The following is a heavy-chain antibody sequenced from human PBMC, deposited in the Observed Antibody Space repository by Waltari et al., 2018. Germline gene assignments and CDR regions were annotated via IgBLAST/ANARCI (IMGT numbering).Heavy chain of an antibody. CDR2: IYYSGDT. J-gene: IGHJ2*01. CDR3: ARVTSEFRSPYFYFDL. CDR1: GDSIISTYYY. Sequence: QLQLQESGPGLVKPSETLSLTCSVSGDSIISTYYYWGWIRQPPGKGLEWIGSIYYSGDTFYSPSLNSRVTISVDTSKNQFSLKLTSVTAADTALYYCARVTSEFRSPYFYFDLWGRGTLVTVSA. V-gene: IGHV4-39*07.